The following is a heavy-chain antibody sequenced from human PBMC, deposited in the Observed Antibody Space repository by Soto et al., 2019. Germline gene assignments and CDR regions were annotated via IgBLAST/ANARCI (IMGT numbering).Heavy chain of an antibody. Sequence: TQSLPCSVACASISSDADYWAWIHQPPGEGLEWIGSVCYTGSTYYPPSLKYRLALSVDTSRNQFSLKMDSVTAADTAVYYCAVFSKPEWESPMDFWGHGALVPVSS. D-gene: IGHD1-26*01. CDR1: CASISSDADY. J-gene: IGHJ1*01. CDR3: AVFSKPEWESPMDF. CDR2: VCYTGST. V-gene: IGHV4-39*01.